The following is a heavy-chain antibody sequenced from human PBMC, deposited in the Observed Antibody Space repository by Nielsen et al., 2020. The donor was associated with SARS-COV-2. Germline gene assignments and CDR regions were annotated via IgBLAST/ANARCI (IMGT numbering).Heavy chain of an antibody. J-gene: IGHJ4*02. D-gene: IGHD5-18*01. CDR1: GFTFSSYS. CDR2: ISSSSSYI. V-gene: IGHV3-21*04. Sequence: GESLKISCAASGFTFSSYSMNWVRQAPGKGLEWVSSISSSSSYIYYADSVKGRFTISRDNAKNSLYLQMNSLRAEDTAVYYCARGVDTAMAHFDYWGQGTLVTVSS. CDR3: ARGVDTAMAHFDY.